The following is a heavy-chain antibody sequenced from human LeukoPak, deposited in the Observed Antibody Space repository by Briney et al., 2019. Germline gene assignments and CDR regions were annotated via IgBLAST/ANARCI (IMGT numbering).Heavy chain of an antibody. V-gene: IGHV3-13*01. CDR2: IGTDGDT. J-gene: IGHJ4*02. D-gene: IGHD4-17*01. Sequence: GGSLRLSCAASGFTFSSYDMHWVRQATGKGLEWVSGIGTDGDTYYPGSVKGRFTISREDAKNSLYLQMNSLRAGDTAVYYCARDRSGDRDFDYWGQGTLVTVSS. CDR3: ARDRSGDRDFDY. CDR1: GFTFSSYD.